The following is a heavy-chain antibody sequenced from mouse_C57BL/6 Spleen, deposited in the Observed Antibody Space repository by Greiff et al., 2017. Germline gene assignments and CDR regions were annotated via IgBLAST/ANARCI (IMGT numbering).Heavy chain of an antibody. D-gene: IGHD1-3*01. CDR2: IRNKANGYTT. J-gene: IGHJ1*03. Sequence: EVHLVESGGGLVQPGGSLSLSCAASGFTFTDYYMSWVRQTPGKALEWLGFIRNKANGYTTEYSASVKGRLTTSRDTSQSLLYLPMKAFGAEYSATYSCARCYSGCWYFDVWGTGTTVTVSS. CDR1: GFTFTDYY. V-gene: IGHV7-3*01. CDR3: ARCYSGCWYFDV.